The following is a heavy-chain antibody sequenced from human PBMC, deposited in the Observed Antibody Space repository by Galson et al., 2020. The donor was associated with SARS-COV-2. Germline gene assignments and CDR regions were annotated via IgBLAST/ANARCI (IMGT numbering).Heavy chain of an antibody. Sequence: SVKVSCKASGFTFTSSAVQWVRQARGQRLEWIGWIVVGSGNTNYAQKFQERVTITRDMSTSTAYMELSSLRSEDTAVYYCAAPDCSSTSRHDAFDIWGQGTMVTVSS. CDR3: AAPDCSSTSRHDAFDI. J-gene: IGHJ3*02. V-gene: IGHV1-58*01. CDR1: GFTFTSSA. CDR2: IVVGSGNT. D-gene: IGHD2-2*01.